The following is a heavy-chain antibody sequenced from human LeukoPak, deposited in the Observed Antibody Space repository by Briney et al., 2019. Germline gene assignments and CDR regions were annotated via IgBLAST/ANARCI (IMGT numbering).Heavy chain of an antibody. CDR2: IGTAGDT. J-gene: IGHJ4*02. V-gene: IGHV3-13*01. CDR1: GFTFSSYD. Sequence: GGSLRLSCAASGFTFSSYDMHWVRQATGKGLEWVSAIGTAGDTYYPGSVKGRFTISRENAKNSLYLQMNSLRAEDTAVYYCARDVLRFLEWLLDYWGQGTLVTVSS. CDR3: ARDVLRFLEWLLDY. D-gene: IGHD3-3*01.